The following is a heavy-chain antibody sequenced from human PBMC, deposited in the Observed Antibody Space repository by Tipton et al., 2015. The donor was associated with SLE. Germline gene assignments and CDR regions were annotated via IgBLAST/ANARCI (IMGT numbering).Heavy chain of an antibody. Sequence: SLRLSCAASGFTFDDYAVHWVRQAPGKGLEWVSSISWNSGSRGYADSVKGRFTISRDNAKNSLYLQMNSLRAEDTALYYCAKEVYGGNLYYYFDLWGRGTLVTVSS. CDR1: GFTFDDYA. CDR3: AKEVYGGNLYYYFDL. D-gene: IGHD4-23*01. V-gene: IGHV3-9*01. CDR2: ISWNSGSR. J-gene: IGHJ2*01.